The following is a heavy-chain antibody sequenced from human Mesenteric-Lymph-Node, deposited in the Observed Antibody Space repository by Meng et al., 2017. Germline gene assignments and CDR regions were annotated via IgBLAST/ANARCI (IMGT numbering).Heavy chain of an antibody. Sequence: GESLKISCAASGFTFDDYAMHWVRQAPGKGLEWVSSISSSSSYIYYADSVKGRFTISRDNAKNSLYLQMNSLRAEDTAVYYCARVRETYDYVWGSYRLDYWGQGTLVTVSS. CDR2: ISSSSSYI. D-gene: IGHD3-16*02. V-gene: IGHV3-21*01. J-gene: IGHJ4*02. CDR3: ARVRETYDYVWGSYRLDY. CDR1: GFTFDDYA.